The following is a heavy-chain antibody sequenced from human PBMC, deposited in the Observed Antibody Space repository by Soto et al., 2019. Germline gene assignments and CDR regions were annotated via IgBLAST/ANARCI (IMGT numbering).Heavy chain of an antibody. Sequence: ASVKVSCKASGYIFINYGISWMRQAPGQGLEWMGWISPYNSNTHYAQSLLGRVTVTRDTSTGTAYMELRSLRSDDTAVYYCARTGGDCTQGVCYDYWGQGTLVTVLL. CDR1: GYIFINYG. J-gene: IGHJ4*02. V-gene: IGHV1-18*01. CDR3: ARTGGDCTQGVCYDY. D-gene: IGHD2-8*01. CDR2: ISPYNSNT.